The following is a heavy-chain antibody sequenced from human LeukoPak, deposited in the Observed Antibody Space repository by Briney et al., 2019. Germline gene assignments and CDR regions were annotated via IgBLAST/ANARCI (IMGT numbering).Heavy chain of an antibody. CDR1: GGSISSYY. D-gene: IGHD6-13*01. Sequence: SETLSLTCTVSGGSISSYYWSWIRQPAGKGLEWIGRIYTSGSTNYNPSLKSRVTMSVDTSKNQFSLKLSSVTAADTAVYYCTRESSSWYSYYYYYMDVWGKGTTVTVSS. J-gene: IGHJ6*03. V-gene: IGHV4-4*07. CDR3: TRESSSWYSYYYYYMDV. CDR2: IYTSGST.